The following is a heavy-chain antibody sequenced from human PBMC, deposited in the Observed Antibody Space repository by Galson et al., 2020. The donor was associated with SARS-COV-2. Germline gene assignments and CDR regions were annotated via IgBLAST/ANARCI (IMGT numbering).Heavy chain of an antibody. CDR2: IYYTGST. Sequence: SETLSLTCSVSGDSIASVSYYWSWIRQHPGKGLEWIGYIYYTGSTYYNPSLKSRLSISVDLSKSQFSLTLSAVTAADTAVYYCARLGRVTGTDWWGRGALVSVSS. J-gene: IGHJ4*02. CDR1: GDSIASVSYY. V-gene: IGHV4-31*03. D-gene: IGHD1-20*01. CDR3: ARLGRVTGTDW.